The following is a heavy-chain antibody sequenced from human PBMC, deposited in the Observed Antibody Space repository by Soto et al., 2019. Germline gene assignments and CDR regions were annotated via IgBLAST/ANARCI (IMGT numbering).Heavy chain of an antibody. V-gene: IGHV1-69*05. CDR2: IIPIFGTA. D-gene: IGHD5-12*01. Sequence: QVQLVQSGAEVKKPGSSVKVSCKASGGTFSSYAISWVRQAPGQGLEWMGGIIPIFGTANYAQKFQGRVTITXXEXTXXAYMELSSLRSEDTAVYYCAREGEEMATISPSFDYWGQGTLVTVSS. CDR3: AREGEEMATISPSFDY. CDR1: GGTFSSYA. J-gene: IGHJ4*02.